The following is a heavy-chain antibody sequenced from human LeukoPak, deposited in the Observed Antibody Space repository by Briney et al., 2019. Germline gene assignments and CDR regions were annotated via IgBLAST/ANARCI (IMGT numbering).Heavy chain of an antibody. CDR1: GGSISSGDHY. CDR2: IYYSGST. D-gene: IGHD3-22*01. V-gene: IGHV4-30-4*08. J-gene: IGHJ3*02. Sequence: SQTLSLTCTVSGGSISSGDHYWSWIRQPPGKGLEWIGYIYYSGSTYYNPSLRSRVTISVDTSKNQFSLKLSSVTAADTAVYYCARATLRGYDSSGDDAFDIWGQGTMVTVSS. CDR3: ARATLRGYDSSGDDAFDI.